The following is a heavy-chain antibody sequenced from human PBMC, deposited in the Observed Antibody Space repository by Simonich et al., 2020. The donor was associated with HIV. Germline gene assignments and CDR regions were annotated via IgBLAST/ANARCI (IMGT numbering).Heavy chain of an antibody. CDR2: INQSEST. J-gene: IGHJ6*03. CDR1: GGPFSGYS. D-gene: IGHD3-10*01. CDR3: ARIGPDYYRGYYYMDV. Sequence: QVQLQQWGAGLLKPSETLSLTCAVYGGPFSGYSWSGIRQPPRKGLEWIGEINQSESTNYNPSLKSRVSISADTSKKQFSLKLSSVTAADTAVYYCARIGPDYYRGYYYMDVWGKGTTVTVSS. V-gene: IGHV4-34*01.